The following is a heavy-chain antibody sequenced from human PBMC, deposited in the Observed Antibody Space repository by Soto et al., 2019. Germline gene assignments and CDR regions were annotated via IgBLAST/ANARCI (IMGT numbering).Heavy chain of an antibody. CDR2: IYYSGRT. CDR1: GGSISSGGYY. V-gene: IGHV4-31*03. J-gene: IGHJ3*02. CDR3: ARDRRVLHAFDI. Sequence: SETLSLTCSVSGGSISSGGYYWSWIRQHPGKGLEWIGYIYYSGRTFYNPSLNSRVSISVDTSKNQFSLKLSSVTAADAGVYYCARDRRVLHAFDIWGQGTMVTVSS.